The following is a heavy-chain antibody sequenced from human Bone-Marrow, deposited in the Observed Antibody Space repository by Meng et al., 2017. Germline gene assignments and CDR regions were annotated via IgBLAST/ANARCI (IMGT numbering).Heavy chain of an antibody. CDR1: GYTFVSYY. Sequence: QVQLVQSGAEVKKPGASLNISCKASGYTFVSYYIHWVWQAPGQGLEWIGVVNSRRETTIYAQMFQGRVTMTRDTSTSTVYMALSSLGSEDTAVYYCARGLAVDEFDYWGQGTLVTVSS. V-gene: IGHV1-46*01. CDR3: ARGLAVDEFDY. D-gene: IGHD2-15*01. J-gene: IGHJ4*02. CDR2: VNSRRETT.